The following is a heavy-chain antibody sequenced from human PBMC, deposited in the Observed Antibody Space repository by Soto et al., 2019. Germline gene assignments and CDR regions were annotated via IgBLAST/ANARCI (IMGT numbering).Heavy chain of an antibody. J-gene: IGHJ3*01. D-gene: IGHD3-10*01. Sequence: EVELVESGGGLVQPGGSLRLSCAVSGFTFSDHFMDWVRQAPGKGLEWVGRSRNKANSYTTEYAASVKGRFTISRDDSKNSLYLQMNSLKTEHTAVYYCARPYFYAFDFWGQGTMVTVSS. CDR2: SRNKANSYTT. CDR1: GFTFSDHF. CDR3: ARPYFYAFDF. V-gene: IGHV3-72*01.